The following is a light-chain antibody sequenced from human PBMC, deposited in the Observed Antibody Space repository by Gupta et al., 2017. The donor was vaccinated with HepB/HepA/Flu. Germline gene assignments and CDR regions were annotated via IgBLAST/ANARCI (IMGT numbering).Light chain of an antibody. Sequence: DIHMTQSPSSLSASIGDRVTITCRASQNFNNFLNWYQQKPGKAPKLLIFSTYNLQSGVPSRFSGSGSGTDFTLTISNLQPEDSATYYCQQGYSLPCTFGPGTKINIK. CDR1: QNFNNF. V-gene: IGKV1-39*01. CDR2: STY. CDR3: QQGYSLPCT. J-gene: IGKJ3*01.